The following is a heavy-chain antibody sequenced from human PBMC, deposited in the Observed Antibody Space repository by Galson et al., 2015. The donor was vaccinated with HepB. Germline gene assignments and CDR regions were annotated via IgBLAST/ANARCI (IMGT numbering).Heavy chain of an antibody. Sequence: SVKVSCKASGYTFTSYGISWVRQAPGQGLEWMGWISAYNGNTNYAQKLQGRVTMTTDTSTSTAYMELRSLRSDDTAVYYCARERGPITIFGVVIEGDAFDIWGQGTMVTVSS. CDR2: ISAYNGNT. CDR1: GYTFTSYG. J-gene: IGHJ3*02. V-gene: IGHV1-18*04. CDR3: ARERGPITIFGVVIEGDAFDI. D-gene: IGHD3-3*01.